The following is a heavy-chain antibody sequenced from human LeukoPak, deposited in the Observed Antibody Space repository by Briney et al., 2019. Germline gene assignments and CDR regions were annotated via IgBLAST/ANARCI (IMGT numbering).Heavy chain of an antibody. D-gene: IGHD5-12*01. J-gene: IGHJ3*02. CDR2: IYYSGST. Sequence: SETLSLTCTVSGGSISSSSYYWGWIRQPPGKGLEWIGSIYYSGSTYYNPSLKSRVTILVDTSKNQFFLKLSSVTAADTAVYYCARDHEDIVATIWGEGLNIWGQGTVVTVSS. V-gene: IGHV4-39*07. CDR3: ARDHEDIVATIWGEGLNI. CDR1: GGSISSSSYY.